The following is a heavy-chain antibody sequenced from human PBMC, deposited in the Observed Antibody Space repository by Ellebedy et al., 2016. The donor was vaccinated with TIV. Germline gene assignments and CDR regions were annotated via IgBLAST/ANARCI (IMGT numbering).Heavy chain of an antibody. V-gene: IGHV3-74*01. J-gene: IGHJ5*02. D-gene: IGHD3-10*01. CDR3: ARDLVLGSGSSDS. CDR1: GFTFSSYW. Sequence: GGSLRLXCAASGFTFSSYWMQWVRQTPGKGLVWVSRIRGDGVDTNYADSVKGRFTISRDNARNTLFLQMNDLGDDDTAVYYCARDLVLGSGSSDSWGQGTLVTVSS. CDR2: IRGDGVDT.